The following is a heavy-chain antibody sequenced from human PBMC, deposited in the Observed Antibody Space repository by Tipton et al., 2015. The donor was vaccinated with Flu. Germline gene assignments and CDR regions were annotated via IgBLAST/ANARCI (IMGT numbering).Heavy chain of an antibody. V-gene: IGHV4-59*02. D-gene: IGHD6-19*01. CDR3: ARGSGDANTYFDS. CDR2: IYNNQYT. CDR1: GGFVSSYY. J-gene: IGHJ4*02. Sequence: TLSLTCTVSGGFVSSYYWNWIRQPPGKGLEWIGYIYNNQYTKYNPSLKSRVTVSVDTSKNQFSLKLRSVTAADTAVYYCARGSGDANTYFDSWGQGTLVTVSS.